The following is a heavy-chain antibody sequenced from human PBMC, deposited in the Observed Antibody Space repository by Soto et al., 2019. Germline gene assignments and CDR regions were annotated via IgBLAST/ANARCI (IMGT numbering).Heavy chain of an antibody. Sequence: QVQLVQSGAEVKKPGSSVKVSCKASGGSLSNYGISWVRQAPGQGLEWMGAIIPVFGTPNYAQKFQDRVTCPADESTTTVYMEVRSLTSEDTAVYYCARGDATKIVVTTYYAMDVWGQGTTVTVSS. J-gene: IGHJ6*02. CDR2: IIPVFGTP. D-gene: IGHD3-22*01. CDR3: ARGDATKIVVTTYYAMDV. V-gene: IGHV1-69*12. CDR1: GGSLSNYG.